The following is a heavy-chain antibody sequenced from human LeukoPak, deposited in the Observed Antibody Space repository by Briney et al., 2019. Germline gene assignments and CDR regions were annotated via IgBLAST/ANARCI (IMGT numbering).Heavy chain of an antibody. CDR3: AKVFTMTIGCLSY. D-gene: IGHD3-3*01. CDR1: GFTFSSYA. V-gene: IGHV3-23*01. Sequence: GGSLRLSCAASGFTFSSYAMSWVRQAPGKGLEWVSAISGSGGSTYYADSVKGRFTISRDNSKNTLYLQMNSLRAEDPAVYYCAKVFTMTIGCLSYWGQGTLVTVSS. CDR2: ISGSGGST. J-gene: IGHJ4*02.